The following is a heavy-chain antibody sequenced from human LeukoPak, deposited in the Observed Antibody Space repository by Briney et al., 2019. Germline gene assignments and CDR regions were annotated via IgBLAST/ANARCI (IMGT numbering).Heavy chain of an antibody. CDR1: GGTFSSYA. V-gene: IGHV1-18*01. J-gene: IGHJ6*02. CDR3: ARDRGIVATIGSYYYGMDV. D-gene: IGHD5-12*01. Sequence: GASVKVSCKASGGTFSSYAISWVRQAPGQGLEWMGWISAYNGNTNYAQKLQGRVTMTTDTSTSTAYMELRSLRSDDTAVYYCARDRGIVATIGSYYYGMDVWGQGTTVTVSS. CDR2: ISAYNGNT.